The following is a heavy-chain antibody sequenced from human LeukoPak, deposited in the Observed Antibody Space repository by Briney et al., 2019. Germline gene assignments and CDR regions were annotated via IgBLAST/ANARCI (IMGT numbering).Heavy chain of an antibody. V-gene: IGHV1-46*01. D-gene: IGHD6-13*01. CDR1: GYTFTGYY. CDR2: LDPRPGTT. J-gene: IGHJ3*02. CDR3: ARVLGGDSSNWYSNAFDI. Sequence: ASVKVSCKASGYTFTGYYIHWVRQAPGQGLEWMAILDPRPGTTSHAQKFQGRVTVTRDTSTSTVYMELSSLRSEDTAVYYCARVLGGDSSNWYSNAFDIWGQGTMVTVSS.